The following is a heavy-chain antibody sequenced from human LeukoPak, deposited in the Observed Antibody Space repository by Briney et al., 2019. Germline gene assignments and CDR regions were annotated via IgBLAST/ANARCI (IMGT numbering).Heavy chain of an antibody. J-gene: IGHJ5*02. CDR1: GGSISSSSYY. V-gene: IGHV4-39*07. D-gene: IGHD2-2*01. CDR3: AREGDIVVVPAATYNWFDP. Sequence: PSETLSLTCTVSGGSISSSSYYWGWLRQPPGKGLEWIGSIYYSGSTYYNPSLKSRVTVSVDTSKNQFSLKLSSVTAADTAVYYCAREGDIVVVPAATYNWFDPWGQGTLVTVSS. CDR2: IYYSGST.